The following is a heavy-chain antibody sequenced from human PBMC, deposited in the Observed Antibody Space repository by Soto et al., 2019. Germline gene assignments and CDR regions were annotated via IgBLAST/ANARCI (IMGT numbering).Heavy chain of an antibody. D-gene: IGHD1-7*01. CDR1: GFTFSSYD. Sequence: EVQLAESGGGMVQPGGSLRLSCVASGFTFSSYDMHWVRQAPGKGLEYVSSISSNGSTTYYGNSVKGSFTISRDNSKNTLYRQMGSLRAEDMAVYYCVRRVSGNYDYWGQGTLVTVSS. CDR3: VRRVSGNYDY. J-gene: IGHJ4*02. V-gene: IGHV3-64*01. CDR2: ISSNGSTT.